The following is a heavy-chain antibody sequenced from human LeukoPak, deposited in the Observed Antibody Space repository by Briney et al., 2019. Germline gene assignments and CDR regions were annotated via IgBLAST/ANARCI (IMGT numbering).Heavy chain of an antibody. CDR3: TTPWYYDYVWGSYPL. Sequence: PGRSLRLSCTASGFTFGDYAMSWVRQAPGKGLEWVGFIRSKAYGGTTEYAASVKGRFTISRDDSKSIAYLQMNSLKTEDTAVYYYTTPWYYDYVWGSYPLWGQGTLVTVSS. CDR1: GFTFGDYA. J-gene: IGHJ4*02. D-gene: IGHD3-16*02. V-gene: IGHV3-49*04. CDR2: IRSKAYGGTT.